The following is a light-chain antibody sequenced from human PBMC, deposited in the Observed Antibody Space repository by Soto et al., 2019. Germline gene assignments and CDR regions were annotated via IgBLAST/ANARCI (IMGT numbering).Light chain of an antibody. CDR1: SSDVGDYNY. V-gene: IGLV2-14*01. CDR3: SSYTSSNTGV. Sequence: QSALTQPASVSGSPGQSITISCTGTSSDVGDYNYVSWYQQHPGKAPKLMIYEVSNRPSGVSNRFSGSKSGNTASLTISGLHAEDEADYYCSSYTSSNTGVFGGGTKLTVL. J-gene: IGLJ3*02. CDR2: EVS.